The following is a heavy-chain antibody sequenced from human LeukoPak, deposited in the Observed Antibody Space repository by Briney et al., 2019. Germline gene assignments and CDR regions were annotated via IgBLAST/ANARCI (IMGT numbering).Heavy chain of an antibody. CDR2: IYYSGST. J-gene: IGHJ3*02. V-gene: IGHV4-39*01. D-gene: IGHD1-26*01. CDR3: ASSVGATRGDAFDI. CDR1: GVSISSSSYY. Sequence: PSETLSLTCTVSGVSISSSSYYWGWIRQPPGKGLEWIGSIYYSGSTYYNPSLKSRVTISVDTSKNQFSLKLSSVTAADTAVYYCASSVGATRGDAFDIWGQGTMVTVSS.